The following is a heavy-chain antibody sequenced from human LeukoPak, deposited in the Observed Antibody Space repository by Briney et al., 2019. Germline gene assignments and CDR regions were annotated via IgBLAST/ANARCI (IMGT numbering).Heavy chain of an antibody. Sequence: SETLSLTCTVSGGSISSYYWSWIRQPPGKGLEWIGYIYYSGSTNYNPSLESRVTISVDTSKDQFSLKLSSVTAADTAVYYCARHLTAAAAGTFDIWGQGTMVTVSS. CDR2: IYYSGST. CDR1: GGSISSYY. V-gene: IGHV4-59*08. CDR3: ARHLTAAAAGTFDI. D-gene: IGHD6-13*01. J-gene: IGHJ3*02.